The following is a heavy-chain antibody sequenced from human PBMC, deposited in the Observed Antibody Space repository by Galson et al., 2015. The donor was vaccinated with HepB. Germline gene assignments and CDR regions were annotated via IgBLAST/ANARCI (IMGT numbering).Heavy chain of an antibody. CDR3: ARTVDGYNYELFY. CDR1: GYSFTRYG. CDR2: ISTCNGDT. V-gene: IGHV1-18*04. Sequence: SVKVSCKASGYSFTRYGITWVRQAPGQGLEWMGWISTCNGDTNYAQKLQGRVTMTTDASTRTARMELRSLRSDDTAIYYCARTVDGYNYELFYWGQGTLVTVSS. J-gene: IGHJ4*02. D-gene: IGHD5-24*01.